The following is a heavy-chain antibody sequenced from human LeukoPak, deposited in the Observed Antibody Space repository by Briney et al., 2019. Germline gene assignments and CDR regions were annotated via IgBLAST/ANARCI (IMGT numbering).Heavy chain of an antibody. CDR3: ARIIVGATPPDAFDI. D-gene: IGHD1-26*01. Sequence: AGGSLRLSCAASGFTFSSYWMSWVRQAPGKGLEWVANIKQDGSEKYYVDSVKGRFTISRDNAKNSLYLQMNSLRAEDTAVYYCARIIVGATPPDAFDIWGQGTMVTVSS. V-gene: IGHV3-7*01. CDR2: IKQDGSEK. CDR1: GFTFSSYW. J-gene: IGHJ3*02.